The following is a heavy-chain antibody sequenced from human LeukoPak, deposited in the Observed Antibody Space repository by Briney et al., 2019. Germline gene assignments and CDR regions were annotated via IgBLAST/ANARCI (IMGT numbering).Heavy chain of an antibody. CDR3: ARDSGYYDSSGYYYFDY. D-gene: IGHD3-22*01. J-gene: IGHJ4*02. V-gene: IGHV5-51*01. CDR2: IYPGDSDT. Sequence: GESLKTSCKGSGYSFTGYWIGWVRQMPGKGLEWMGIIYPGDSDTRYSPSFQGQVTISADKSISTAYLQWSSLKASDTAMYYCARDSGYYDSSGYYYFDYWGQGTLVTVSS. CDR1: GYSFTGYW.